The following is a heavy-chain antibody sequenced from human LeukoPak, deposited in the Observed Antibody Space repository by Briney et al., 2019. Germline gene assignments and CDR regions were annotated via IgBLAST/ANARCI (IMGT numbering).Heavy chain of an antibody. V-gene: IGHV3-21*01. CDR1: GFTFSSYN. CDR2: ICSSSSYI. D-gene: IGHD5-18*01. Sequence: PGGSLRLSCAASGFTFSSYNMNWVRQAPGKGLEWVSSICSSSSYIYYADSVKGRFTISRDNSKNTLYLQMNSLRAEDTAVYYCAKDPAGIQLSYYFDYWGQGTLVTVSS. CDR3: AKDPAGIQLSYYFDY. J-gene: IGHJ4*02.